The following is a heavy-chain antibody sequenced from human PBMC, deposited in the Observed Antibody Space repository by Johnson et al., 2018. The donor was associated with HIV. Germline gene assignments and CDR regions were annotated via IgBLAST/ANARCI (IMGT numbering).Heavy chain of an antibody. D-gene: IGHD3-3*01. CDR1: GFIFNDYA. V-gene: IGHV3-9*01. Sequence: LLVESGGGLVQPGRSLRLSCVASGFIFNDYAMHWVRQVPEKGLEWVAAISWNSDSIYYADSVRGRFTISRDNAKNSLYLEMNGLRPEDTALYYCAKVLYDFWSGYYGAFDIWGQGTMVTVSS. J-gene: IGHJ3*02. CDR2: ISWNSDSI. CDR3: AKVLYDFWSGYYGAFDI.